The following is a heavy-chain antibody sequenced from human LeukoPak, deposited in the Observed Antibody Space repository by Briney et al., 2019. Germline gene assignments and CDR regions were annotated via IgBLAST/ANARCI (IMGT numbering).Heavy chain of an antibody. CDR1: GFTFSSYA. CDR3: AKDPYVGGGYHFDS. D-gene: IGHD3-22*01. V-gene: IGHV3-23*01. Sequence: GGSLRLSCAASGFTFSSYAMNWARQAPGKGLGWVSTITGSGGDTYYADSAKGRFTISRDNSKNTLYLQMNSLRAEDTAIYYCAKDPYVGGGYHFDSWGQGSLVTVSS. CDR2: ITGSGGDT. J-gene: IGHJ4*02.